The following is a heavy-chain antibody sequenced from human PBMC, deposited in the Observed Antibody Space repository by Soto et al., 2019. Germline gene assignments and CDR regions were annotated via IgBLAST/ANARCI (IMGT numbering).Heavy chain of an antibody. J-gene: IGHJ1*01. D-gene: IGHD3-16*01. V-gene: IGHV1-24*01. CDR3: ATLYYDYIWGSYRKAAEYFQH. Sequence: GSVKVSCKVSGYTLTELSMHWVRQAPGKGLEWMGGFDPEDGETIYAQKFQGRVTMTEDTSTDTAYMELSSLRSEDTAVYYCATLYYDYIWGSYRKAAEYFQHWGQGTLVTVSS. CDR1: GYTLTELS. CDR2: FDPEDGET.